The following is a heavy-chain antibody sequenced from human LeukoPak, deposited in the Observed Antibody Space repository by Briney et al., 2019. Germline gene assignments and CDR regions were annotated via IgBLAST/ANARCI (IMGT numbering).Heavy chain of an antibody. J-gene: IGHJ5*02. CDR3: AAGYYESFAT. V-gene: IGHV4-59*01. CDR1: GAPHSSYY. D-gene: IGHD2/OR15-2a*01. Sequence: KPSETLSLTCSVSGAPHSSYYWDWLRQPPGKGLEWIGYISDTGKTDSNPSLKSRVSISLDTSKKQFSLRLRSLTSADSAVYYCAAGYYESFATWGPGILVTVSS. CDR2: ISDTGKT.